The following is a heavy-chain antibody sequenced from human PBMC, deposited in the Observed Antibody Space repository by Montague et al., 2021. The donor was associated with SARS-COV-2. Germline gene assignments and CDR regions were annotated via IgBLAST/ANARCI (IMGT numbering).Heavy chain of an antibody. D-gene: IGHD3-9*01. CDR1: GFTFSGYS. V-gene: IGHV3-21*01. CDR2: ISGTSKYI. CDR3: ARGDFDILTGYYPLFDY. J-gene: IGHJ4*02. Sequence: SLRLSCAGSGFTFSGYSMNWVRQAPGKGLEWVSSISGTSKYIFYADSVKGRFTISRDNAKNSLYLQMNSLRAEDTAVYYCARGDFDILTGYYPLFDYWGQGTLVTVSS.